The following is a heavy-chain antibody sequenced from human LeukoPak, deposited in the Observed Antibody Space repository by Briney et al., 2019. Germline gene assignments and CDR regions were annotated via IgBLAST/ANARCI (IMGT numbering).Heavy chain of an antibody. Sequence: GGSLRLSCAASGFTFSRYWMHWVRQAPGKGLVWVSRINNDGSSTVYADSVKGRFTISRDNSKNTLYLQMNSLRAEDTAVYYCAKDPDYWGQGTLVTVSS. CDR3: AKDPDY. J-gene: IGHJ4*02. CDR1: GFTFSRYW. CDR2: INNDGSST. V-gene: IGHV3-74*01.